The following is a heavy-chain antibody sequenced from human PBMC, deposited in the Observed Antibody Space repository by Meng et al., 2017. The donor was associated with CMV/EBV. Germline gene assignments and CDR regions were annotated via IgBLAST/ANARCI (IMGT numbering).Heavy chain of an antibody. CDR2: IYSGGSST. CDR3: AKMTYLGFQH. J-gene: IGHJ1*01. CDR1: GFTFGDYA. V-gene: IGHV3-23*03. Sequence: GESLKISCTASGFTFGDYAMSWVRQAPGKGLEWVSVIYSGGSSTYYADSVKGRFTISRDNSKNTLYLQMNSLRAEDTAVYYCAKMTYLGFQHWGQGTLVTVSS.